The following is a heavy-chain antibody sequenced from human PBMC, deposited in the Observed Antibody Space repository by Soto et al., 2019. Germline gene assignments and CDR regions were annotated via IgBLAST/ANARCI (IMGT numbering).Heavy chain of an antibody. CDR2: IIPILGIA. V-gene: IGHV1-69*04. CDR3: ARDPDYGDYDN. J-gene: IGHJ4*02. CDR1: GGTFSSYT. Sequence: SVKVSCKASGGTFSSYTISWVRQAPGQGLEWMGRIIPILGIANYAQKFQGRVTITADKSTSTAYMELSSLRSEDTAVYYCARDPDYGDYDNWGQGTLVTVSS. D-gene: IGHD4-17*01.